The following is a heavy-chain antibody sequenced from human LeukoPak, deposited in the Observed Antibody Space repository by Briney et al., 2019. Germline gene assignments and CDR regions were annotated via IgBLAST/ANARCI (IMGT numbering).Heavy chain of an antibody. CDR3: ARAGLYNWNYEGTTYFDF. Sequence: SETLSLTCTVSGGSISSTSCYWGWIRRPPGKGLEWIGNIYYSGSTYYKPSLKSRLTISVDTSKNQFSLKLSSLIVADTAFYYCARAGLYNWNYEGTTYFDFWGQGTLVTVSA. D-gene: IGHD1-7*01. V-gene: IGHV4-39*01. J-gene: IGHJ4*02. CDR2: IYYSGST. CDR1: GGSISSTSCY.